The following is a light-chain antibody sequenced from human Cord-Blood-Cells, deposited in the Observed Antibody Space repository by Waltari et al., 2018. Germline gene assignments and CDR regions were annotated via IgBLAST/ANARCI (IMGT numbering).Light chain of an antibody. Sequence: EIVLTQSPGTLSLSPGERATLSCMASQSVSSSYLAWYQQKPSQAPRLLIYGASSRATGIPDRFSGSGSGTDFTLTISRLEPEDFAVYYCQQYGSSPPAFGPGTKVDIK. CDR1: QSVSSSY. CDR2: GAS. CDR3: QQYGSSPPA. V-gene: IGKV3-20*01. J-gene: IGKJ3*01.